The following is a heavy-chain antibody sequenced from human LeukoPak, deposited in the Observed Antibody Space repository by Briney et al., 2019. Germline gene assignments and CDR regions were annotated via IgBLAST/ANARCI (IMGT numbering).Heavy chain of an antibody. CDR2: ISSSSSYI. V-gene: IGHV3-21*01. D-gene: IGHD1-1*01. J-gene: IGHJ3*02. Sequence: GGSLRLSCAASGFTFSSYSMNWVRQAPGKGLEWVSSISSSSSYIYYADSVKGRFTISRDNAKNTLYLQMNSLRAEDTAVYYCARLEGGSYAFDIWGQGTMVTVSS. CDR3: ARLEGGSYAFDI. CDR1: GFTFSSYS.